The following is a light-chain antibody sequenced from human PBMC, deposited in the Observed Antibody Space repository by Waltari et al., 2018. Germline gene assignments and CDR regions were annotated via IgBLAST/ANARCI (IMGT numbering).Light chain of an antibody. V-gene: IGKV3-11*01. CDR3: YQHSSGYS. CDR1: QSVSSY. Sequence: VILTQSPATLSLSPGERATLSCRASQSVSSYLAWYQQKPGQAPRLFIHSASSRATGIPDRFSGSGSGTEFTLTISSLEPEDVGIYHCYQHSSGYSFGQGTKVEIK. J-gene: IGKJ2*03. CDR2: SAS.